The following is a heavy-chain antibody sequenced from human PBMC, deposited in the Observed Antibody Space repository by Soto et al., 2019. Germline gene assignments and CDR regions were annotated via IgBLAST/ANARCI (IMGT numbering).Heavy chain of an antibody. V-gene: IGHV1-18*01. J-gene: IGHJ4*02. CDR3: VREPETFDY. CDR1: GYTFTSYG. Sequence: QVQLVQSGAEVKKPGASVKVSCKASGYTFTSYGISWVRQAPGQGLEWMGWISAYNGNTSYAQKLQGRVTMTTDPSTRTAHMALRSLRSADTAVYFCVREPETFDYWRQGTLVTVSS. CDR2: ISAYNGNT.